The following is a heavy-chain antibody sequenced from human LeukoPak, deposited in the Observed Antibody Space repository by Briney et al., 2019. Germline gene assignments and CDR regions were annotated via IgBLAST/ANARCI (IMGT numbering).Heavy chain of an antibody. CDR2: ISYDGSRK. V-gene: IGHV3-30*18. CDR3: AKDPYVRSSGTPFDL. D-gene: IGHD6-19*01. CDR1: GFTFSTYG. J-gene: IGHJ4*02. Sequence: PGGSLRLSCVASGFTFSTYGMHWVRQAPGRGLEWVAVISYDGSRKYYADSVKGRFTMSRDNSKNTLYLQMNSLRAEDTAVYYCAKDPYVRSSGTPFDLWGQGTLVTVSS.